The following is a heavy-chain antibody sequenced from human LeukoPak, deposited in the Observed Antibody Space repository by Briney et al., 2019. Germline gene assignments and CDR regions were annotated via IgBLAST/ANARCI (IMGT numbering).Heavy chain of an antibody. Sequence: GASVKVSCKASGGTFSSYAISWVRQAPGQGLEWMGRIIPVFGTANYAQKFQGRVTITTDESTSTAYMELSSLRSEDTAVYYCARANGVYNYGFDYWGQGTLVTVSS. CDR2: IIPVFGTA. J-gene: IGHJ4*02. CDR1: GGTFSSYA. V-gene: IGHV1-69*05. CDR3: ARANGVYNYGFDY. D-gene: IGHD5-18*01.